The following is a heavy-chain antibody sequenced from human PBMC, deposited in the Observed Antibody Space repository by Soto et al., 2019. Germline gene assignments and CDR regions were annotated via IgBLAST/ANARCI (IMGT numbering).Heavy chain of an antibody. CDR2: ISSSGSTI. D-gene: IGHD6-13*01. CDR3: ARDLISEFRIAEDYYYYMDV. J-gene: IGHJ6*03. Sequence: GGSLRLSCAASGFTFSDYYMSWIRQAPGKGLEWVSYISSSGSTIYYADSVKGRFTISRDNAKNSLYLQMNSLRAEDTAVYYCARDLISEFRIAEDYYYYMDVWGKGTTVTVSS. V-gene: IGHV3-11*01. CDR1: GFTFSDYY.